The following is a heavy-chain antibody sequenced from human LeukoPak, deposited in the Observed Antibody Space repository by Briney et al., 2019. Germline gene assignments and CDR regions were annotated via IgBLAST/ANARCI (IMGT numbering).Heavy chain of an antibody. CDR1: GYTFTGYY. D-gene: IGHD6-13*01. CDR2: INPNSGGT. J-gene: IGHJ5*02. Sequence: ASVKVSCKASGYTFTGYYMHWVRQAPGQGLEWMGWINPNSGGTNYAQKLQGRVTMTRDTSISTAYMELSRLRSDDTAVYYCARVRIAAAGRGFDPWGQGTLVTVSS. CDR3: ARVRIAAAGRGFDP. V-gene: IGHV1-2*02.